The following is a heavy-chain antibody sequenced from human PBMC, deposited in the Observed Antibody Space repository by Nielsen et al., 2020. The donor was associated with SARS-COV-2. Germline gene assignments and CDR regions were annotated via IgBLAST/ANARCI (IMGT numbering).Heavy chain of an antibody. V-gene: IGHV1-18*01. D-gene: IGHD5-18*01. CDR2: ISAYNGNT. CDR1: GYTFTSYG. Sequence: ASVKVSCKASGYTFTSYGISWVRQAPGQGLEWMGWISAYNGNTNYAQKLQGRVTMTTDTSTSTAYMELRSLRSDDTAVYYCAKVVGRYSYGPFDYWGQGTLVTVSS. J-gene: IGHJ4*02. CDR3: AKVVGRYSYGPFDY.